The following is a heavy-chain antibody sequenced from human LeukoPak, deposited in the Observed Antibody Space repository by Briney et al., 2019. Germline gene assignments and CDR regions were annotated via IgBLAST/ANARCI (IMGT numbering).Heavy chain of an antibody. CDR1: GGSISSYY. D-gene: IGHD3-3*01. CDR2: IYYSGST. V-gene: IGHV4-59*01. J-gene: IGHJ6*03. Sequence: PSETLSLTCTVSGGSISSYYWSWIRQPPGKGLEWIGYIYYSGSTNYNPSLKSRVTISVDTSKNQFSLKLSSVTAADTAVYYCARVNYDFWSAYYYYYMDVWGKGTTVTVSS. CDR3: ARVNYDFWSAYYYYYMDV.